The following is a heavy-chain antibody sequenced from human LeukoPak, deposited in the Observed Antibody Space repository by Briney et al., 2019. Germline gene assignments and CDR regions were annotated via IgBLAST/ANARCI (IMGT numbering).Heavy chain of an antibody. CDR1: GESISGFY. CDR3: ARDSQLEWFYS. J-gene: IGHJ5*01. D-gene: IGHD3-10*01. Sequence: SETLSLTCTVSGESISGFYWNWIRQPPGKGLEWIGYIYYSGSTNYNPSLKSRVTISIDTSKNQFSLKLSSVTAADTAVYYCARDSQLEWFYSWGQGTLVTVSS. CDR2: IYYSGST. V-gene: IGHV4-59*12.